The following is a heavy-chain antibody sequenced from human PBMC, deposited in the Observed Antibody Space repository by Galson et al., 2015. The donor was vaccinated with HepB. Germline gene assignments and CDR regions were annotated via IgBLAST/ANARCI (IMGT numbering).Heavy chain of an antibody. CDR2: VSYDGSNK. V-gene: IGHV3-30-3*01. CDR1: GFTFSNNA. Sequence: SLRLSCAASGFTFSNNAMYWVRQAPGKGLEWVAVVSYDGSNKYYADSVKGRFTISRDNSKNTLYLQMNSLRVEDTAVYYCARDRQRLLWFGLDYWGQGTLVTVSS. J-gene: IGHJ4*02. CDR3: ARDRQRLLWFGLDY. D-gene: IGHD3-10*01.